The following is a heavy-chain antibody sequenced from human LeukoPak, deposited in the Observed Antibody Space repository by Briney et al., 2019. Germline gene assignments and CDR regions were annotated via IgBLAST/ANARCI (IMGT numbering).Heavy chain of an antibody. CDR2: INHSGST. V-gene: IGHV4-34*01. J-gene: IGHJ4*02. D-gene: IGHD3-22*01. CDR1: GGSFSGYY. CDR3: ARAVGFYYDSRSYYFDY. Sequence: SETLSLTCAVYGGSFSGYYWSWIRQPPGKGLEWIGEINHSGSTNYNPSLKSRVTISVDTSKNQFSLKLSSVTAADTAVYYCARAVGFYYDSRSYYFDYWGQGTLVTVSS.